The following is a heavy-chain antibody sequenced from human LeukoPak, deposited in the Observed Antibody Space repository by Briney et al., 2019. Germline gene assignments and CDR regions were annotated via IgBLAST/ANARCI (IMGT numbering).Heavy chain of an antibody. J-gene: IGHJ4*02. CDR1: GGSVSSSSYF. CDR2: IYYTGST. CDR3: ARGSSWVYYFDY. D-gene: IGHD6-13*01. V-gene: IGHV4-39*07. Sequence: KPSETLSLTCTVSGGSVSSSSYFWGLIRQPPGKGLEWIGSIYYTGSTHYNPSLKSRVTISLDTSKNQLSLKLSSVTAADTAVYYCARGSSWVYYFDYWGQGTLVTVSS.